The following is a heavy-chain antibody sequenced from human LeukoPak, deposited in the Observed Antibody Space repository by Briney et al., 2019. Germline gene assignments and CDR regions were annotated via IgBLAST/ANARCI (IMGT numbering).Heavy chain of an antibody. CDR2: IYPNSGGT. V-gene: IGHV1-2*06. D-gene: IGHD2-8*01. J-gene: IGHJ4*02. CDR1: VYSFTGYY. Sequence: ASVKVSCKASVYSFTGYYIHWVRQAPGQGLQWMGRIYPNSGGTNYAQKFQGRVTMTRDTSISTAYMQLSRLRSDDTAVYYCARDPHCTNGICYSLPYYDYWGQGTLVTVSS. CDR3: ARDPHCTNGICYSLPYYDY.